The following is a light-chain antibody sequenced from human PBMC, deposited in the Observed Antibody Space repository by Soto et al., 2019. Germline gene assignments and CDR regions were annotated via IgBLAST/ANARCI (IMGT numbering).Light chain of an antibody. Sequence: QSALTQPASVSGSPGQSITISCTGTSSDVGGYNYVSWYQQHPGIAPKLLIYGVTNRPSGVSTRFSGSKSGNTASLTISGLQAEHEADYHCSSYTIASTLLYLFGTGTKVTVL. CDR1: SSDVGGYNY. V-gene: IGLV2-14*01. CDR3: SSYTIASTLLYL. J-gene: IGLJ1*01. CDR2: GVT.